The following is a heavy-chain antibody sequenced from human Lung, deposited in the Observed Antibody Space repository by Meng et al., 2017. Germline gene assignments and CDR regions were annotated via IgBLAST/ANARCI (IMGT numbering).Heavy chain of an antibody. J-gene: IGHJ4*02. CDR1: GGSLSVYY. D-gene: IGHD4-11*01. CDR3: ARGPTTMAHDFDY. Sequence: QVQAQQWGAGLLNTSETLSLTCVVSGGSLSVYYLSWIRQPPGKGLEWIGEINHSGSTNYNPSLESRATISVDTSQNNLSLKLSSVTAADSAVYYCARGPTTMAHDFDYWGQGTLVTVSS. V-gene: IGHV4-34*01. CDR2: INHSGST.